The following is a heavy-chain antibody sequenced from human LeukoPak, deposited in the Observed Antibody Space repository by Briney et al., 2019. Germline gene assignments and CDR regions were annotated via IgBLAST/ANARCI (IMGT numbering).Heavy chain of an antibody. CDR1: GGTFSSYA. CDR3: ATPYPDYDSSGYYVFDY. D-gene: IGHD3-22*01. CDR2: IIPIFGTA. Sequence: SVKVSCEASGGTFSSYAISWVRQAPGQGLEWMGGIIPIFGTANYAQKFQGRVTITTDESTSTAYMELSSLRSEDTAVYYCATPYPDYDSSGYYVFDYWGQGTLVTVSS. J-gene: IGHJ4*02. V-gene: IGHV1-69*05.